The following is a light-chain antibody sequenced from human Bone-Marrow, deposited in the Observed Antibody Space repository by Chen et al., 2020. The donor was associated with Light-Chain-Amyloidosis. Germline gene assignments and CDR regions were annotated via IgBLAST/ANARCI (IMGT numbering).Light chain of an antibody. CDR1: DLPTKY. CDR3: QSADSSGTYEVI. V-gene: IGLV3-25*03. CDR2: RDT. J-gene: IGLJ2*01. Sequence: SYELTQPPSVSVSPGQTARITGSGDDLPTKYSYWYQQKPGQAPVLVIHRDTERPSGISERFSGSSSETTATLTISGVQAEDEADYHCQSADSSGTYEVIFGGGTKLTVL.